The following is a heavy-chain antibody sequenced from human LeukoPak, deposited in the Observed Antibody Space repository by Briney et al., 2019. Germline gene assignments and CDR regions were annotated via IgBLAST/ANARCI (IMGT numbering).Heavy chain of an antibody. J-gene: IGHJ3*02. V-gene: IGHV4-59*01. CDR2: IYYSGSF. CDR3: ARGGLLCGGDCYRDAFDI. CDR1: GGSISSYY. Sequence: SETPSLTCTVSGGSISSYYWSWIRQPPGKGLEWIGYIYYSGSFNYNPSLKSRVTISVDTSKNQFSLKLNSVTAADTAVYYCARGGLLCGGDCYRDAFDIWGQGTMVTVSS. D-gene: IGHD2-21*02.